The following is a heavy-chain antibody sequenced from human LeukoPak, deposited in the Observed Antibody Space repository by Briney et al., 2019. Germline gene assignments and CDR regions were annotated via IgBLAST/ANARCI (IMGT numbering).Heavy chain of an antibody. V-gene: IGHV4-59*01. CDR3: ARTLDGYNYGGFDY. Sequence: PSETLSLTCTVSGGSISSYYWSWIRQPPGKGLEWIGYIYYSGSTNYNPSLKSRVTISVDTSKNQFSLKLSSVTAADTAVYYCARTLDGYNYGGFDYWGQGTLVTVSS. J-gene: IGHJ4*02. CDR1: GGSISSYY. D-gene: IGHD5-24*01. CDR2: IYYSGST.